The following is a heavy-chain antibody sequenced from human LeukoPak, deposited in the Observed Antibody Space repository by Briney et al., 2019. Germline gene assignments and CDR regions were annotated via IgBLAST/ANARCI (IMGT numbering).Heavy chain of an antibody. V-gene: IGHV1-8*01. Sequence: GASVTVSCKASGYTFTSYDINWVRQAPGQGLEWMGWMNPNSGNTGYAQKFQGRVTMTRNTSISTAYMELSSLRSEDTAVYYCARGPTYYDFWSGLTGADFDPWGQGTLVTVSS. CDR1: GYTFTSYD. CDR3: ARGPTYYDFWSGLTGADFDP. CDR2: MNPNSGNT. D-gene: IGHD3-3*01. J-gene: IGHJ5*02.